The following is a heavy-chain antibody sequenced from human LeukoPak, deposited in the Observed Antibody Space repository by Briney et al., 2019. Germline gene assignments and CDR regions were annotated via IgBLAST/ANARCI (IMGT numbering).Heavy chain of an antibody. V-gene: IGHV3-23*01. CDR3: ASWPVGWYGEDS. CDR1: GLPFGSEA. Sequence: GGSLRLSCTVSGLPFGSEAMSWVRQAPGRGLEWVSSISPGGGTTYYADSVKGRFTISRDNSKNTLYLQMNSLRVEDTAVYYCASWPVGWYGEDSWGQGTLVTVSS. J-gene: IGHJ4*02. CDR2: ISPGGGTT. D-gene: IGHD6-19*01.